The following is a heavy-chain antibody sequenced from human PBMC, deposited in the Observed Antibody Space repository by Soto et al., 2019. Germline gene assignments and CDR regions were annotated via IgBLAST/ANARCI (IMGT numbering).Heavy chain of an antibody. V-gene: IGHV1-8*01. J-gene: IGHJ6*03. CDR2: MNPNSGNT. CDR3: ARTDIVVVPAAGDYYYMDV. CDR1: GYTFTSYD. D-gene: IGHD2-2*01. Sequence: QVQLVQSGAEVKKPGASVKVSCKASGYTFTSYDINWVRQATGQGLEWMGWMNPNSGNTGYAQKFQGRVTMTRNTSISTAYMELSSLRSEDTAVYYCARTDIVVVPAAGDYYYMDVWGKGTTVTVSS.